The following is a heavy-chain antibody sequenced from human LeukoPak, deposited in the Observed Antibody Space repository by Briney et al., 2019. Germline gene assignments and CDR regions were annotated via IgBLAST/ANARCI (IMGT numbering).Heavy chain of an antibody. V-gene: IGHV5-51*01. J-gene: IGHJ4*02. D-gene: IGHD3-22*01. CDR3: ARRINTDNYDSSGYYYGTYYFDY. CDR2: IYPGDSDT. CDR1: GYSFTSYW. Sequence: GESLKVSCKGSGYSFTSYWIGWVRQMPGKGLEWMGIIYPGDSDTRYSPSFQGQVTISADRSISTAYLQWSSLKASDTAMYYCARRINTDNYDSSGYYYGTYYFDYWGQGTLVTVSS.